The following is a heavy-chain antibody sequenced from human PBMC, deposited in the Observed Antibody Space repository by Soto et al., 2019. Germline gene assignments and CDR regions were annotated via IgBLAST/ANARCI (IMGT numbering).Heavy chain of an antibody. CDR3: ARGCSGVSCPYYYYGMDV. J-gene: IGHJ6*02. CDR1: GYTFTSYG. Sequence: QVQLVQSGAEVKKPGASVKVSCKASGYTFTSYGISWVRQAPGQGIEGVGWISAYNGNTNYAQKLQGRVTMTTDTSTSTAYRELRSLRSDDTAVYYCARGCSGVSCPYYYYGMDVWGQGTTVTGSS. D-gene: IGHD2-15*01. V-gene: IGHV1-18*01. CDR2: ISAYNGNT.